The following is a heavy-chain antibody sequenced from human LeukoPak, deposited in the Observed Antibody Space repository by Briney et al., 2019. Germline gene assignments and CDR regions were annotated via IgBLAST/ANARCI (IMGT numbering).Heavy chain of an antibody. CDR3: VRHLSAGWPSFDL. V-gene: IGHV4-59*08. D-gene: IGHD2/OR15-2a*01. J-gene: IGHJ3*01. CDR1: GVSINNRFY. CDR2: IYYSGST. Sequence: SETLPLTCTVSGVSINNRFYWSWIRQPPGRGLEWIGYIYYSGSTDYSPSLKSRVTISLHTSKNQFSLKLNSVTAADTAVYYCVRHLSAGWPSFDLWGQGTMVTVSS.